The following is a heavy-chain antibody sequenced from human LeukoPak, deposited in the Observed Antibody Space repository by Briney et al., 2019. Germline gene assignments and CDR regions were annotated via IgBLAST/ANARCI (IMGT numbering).Heavy chain of an antibody. V-gene: IGHV4-59*01. J-gene: IGHJ4*02. CDR1: GGSMSSYY. CDR3: AMSPNYGHYVY. CDR2: IYYSGST. Sequence: NPSETLTLTCTVSGGSMSSYYWSWLRQPRGKGGEGLGYIYYSGSTNYNPSLRRRVNISGDTSKNQFSLKLSSVTAADTAVYYCAMSPNYGHYVYWGQGTLLTVSS. D-gene: IGHD4-17*01.